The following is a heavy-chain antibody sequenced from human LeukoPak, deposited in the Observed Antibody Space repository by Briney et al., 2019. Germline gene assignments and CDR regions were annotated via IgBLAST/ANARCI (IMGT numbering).Heavy chain of an antibody. CDR2: IYYSGST. V-gene: IGHV4-39*01. Sequence: SETLSLTCTVSAGSISSSSYYWGWIRQPPGKGLEWIGSIYYSGSTYYNPSLKSRVTISVDTSKNQFSLKLSSVTAADTAVYYCARHARGRSGSYTIDYWGQGTLVTVSS. CDR1: AGSISSSSYY. CDR3: ARHARGRSGSYTIDY. D-gene: IGHD3-10*01. J-gene: IGHJ4*02.